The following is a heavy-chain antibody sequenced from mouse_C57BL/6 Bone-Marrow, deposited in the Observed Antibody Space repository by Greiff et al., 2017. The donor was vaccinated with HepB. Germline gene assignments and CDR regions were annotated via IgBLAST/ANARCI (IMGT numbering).Heavy chain of an antibody. CDR2: INYDGSST. V-gene: IGHV5-16*01. CDR1: GFTFSDYY. CDR3: ARGDYYGSSSDAMDY. J-gene: IGHJ4*01. D-gene: IGHD1-1*01. Sequence: EVHLVESEGGLVQPGRSMKLSCTASGFTFSDYYMAWVRQVPEKGLEWVANINYDGSSTNNLDSLKSRFIISRDNAKNILYLQRSSLKSEDTATYYCARGDYYGSSSDAMDYWGQGTSVTVSS.